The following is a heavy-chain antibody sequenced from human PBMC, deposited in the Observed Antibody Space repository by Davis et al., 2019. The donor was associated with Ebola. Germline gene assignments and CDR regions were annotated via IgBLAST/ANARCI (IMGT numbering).Heavy chain of an antibody. Sequence: GESLKISCAASGFTFSSYAMSWVRQAPGKGLEWVSAISHSGGSTYYADSVKGRFTISRDNSKNTLYLQMNSLRAEDTAVYYCAKDRGVTTPDILDYWGQGTLVTVSS. D-gene: IGHD3-10*01. V-gene: IGHV3-23*01. CDR3: AKDRGVTTPDILDY. CDR1: GFTFSSYA. J-gene: IGHJ4*02. CDR2: ISHSGGST.